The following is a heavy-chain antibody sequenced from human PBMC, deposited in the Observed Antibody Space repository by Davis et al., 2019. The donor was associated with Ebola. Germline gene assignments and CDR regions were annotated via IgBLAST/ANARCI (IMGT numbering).Heavy chain of an antibody. D-gene: IGHD2-2*01. CDR1: GYSFTTYA. CDR3: ARDYWGTSSSFNWFDP. V-gene: IGHV1-3*01. CDR2: INAGNGNT. Sequence: ASVKVSCKASGYSFTTYAMHWVRQAPGQRLEWMGWINAGNGNTKYSQKFQGRLPITRDTSARPAYMELSSLRSEDTGVYYCARDYWGTSSSFNWFDPWGQGTLVTVSS. J-gene: IGHJ5*02.